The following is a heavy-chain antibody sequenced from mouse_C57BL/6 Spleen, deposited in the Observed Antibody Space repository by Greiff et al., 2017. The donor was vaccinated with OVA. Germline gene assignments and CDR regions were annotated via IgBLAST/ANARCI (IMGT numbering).Heavy chain of an antibody. CDR3: AKFYYDYEEGYFDV. CDR1: GYSITSGYY. Sequence: EVQLQESGPGLVKPSQSLSLTCSVTGYSITSGYYWNWIRQFPGNKLEWMGYISYDGSNNYNPSLKNRISITRDTSKNQFFLKLNSVTTEDTATYYCAKFYYDYEEGYFDVWGTGTTVTVSS. J-gene: IGHJ1*03. CDR2: ISYDGSN. V-gene: IGHV3-6*01. D-gene: IGHD2-4*01.